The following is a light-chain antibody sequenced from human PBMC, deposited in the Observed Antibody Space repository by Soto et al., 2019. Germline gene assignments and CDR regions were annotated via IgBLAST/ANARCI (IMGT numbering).Light chain of an antibody. V-gene: IGLV2-14*03. CDR1: SSDVGGFDH. J-gene: IGLJ1*01. CDR3: NSFTTTNTDV. Sequence: QSVLTQPASVSGSPGQSITISCTGASSDVGGFDHVSWYQQHPGKVPRLLIYDVSSRPSGVSARFSGSKSGNTASLTISGLQAEDEADYYCNSFTTTNTDVFGTGTKVTVL. CDR2: DVS.